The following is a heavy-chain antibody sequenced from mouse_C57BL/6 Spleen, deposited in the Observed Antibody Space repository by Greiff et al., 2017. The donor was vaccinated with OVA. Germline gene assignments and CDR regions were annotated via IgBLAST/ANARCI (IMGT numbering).Heavy chain of an antibody. D-gene: IGHD2-1*01. V-gene: IGHV1-53*01. CDR2: INPSNGGT. Sequence: QVQLQQPGTDLVKPGASVKLSCKASGYTFTSYWMHWVKPRPGQGLEWIGNINPSNGGTNYNEKFKSKATLTVYKSSSTAYMQLSSLTSEDSAVYYCARWDGNSYYFDYWGQGTTLTVSS. J-gene: IGHJ2*01. CDR3: ARWDGNSYYFDY. CDR1: GYTFTSYW.